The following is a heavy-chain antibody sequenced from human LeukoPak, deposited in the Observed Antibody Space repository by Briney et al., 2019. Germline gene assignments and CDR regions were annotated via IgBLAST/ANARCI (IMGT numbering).Heavy chain of an antibody. Sequence: PGGSLRLSCAASGFTFSSYGMHWVRQAPGKWLEWVAVIWYDGSNKYYPASVQGRLTISRDNSKNTLYLQVNSLRAEDTAVYYCARDRSMSGWYIDLWGRGTLVTVSS. CDR3: ARDRSMSGWYIDL. J-gene: IGHJ2*01. CDR2: IWYDGSNK. V-gene: IGHV3-33*01. CDR1: GFTFSSYG. D-gene: IGHD2/OR15-2a*01.